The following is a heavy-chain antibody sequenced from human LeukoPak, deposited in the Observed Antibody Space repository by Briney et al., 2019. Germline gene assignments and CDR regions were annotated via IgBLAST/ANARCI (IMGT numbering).Heavy chain of an antibody. Sequence: PGGSLRLSRAASGFTFDDYGMSWVRQAPGKGLEWVSGINWNGGSTGYADSVKGRFTISRDNAKNSLYLQMNSLRAEDTALYFCARDTYYYDSSGYFDYWGQGTLVTVSS. CDR3: ARDTYYYDSSGYFDY. CDR1: GFTFDDYG. V-gene: IGHV3-20*04. CDR2: INWNGGST. D-gene: IGHD3-22*01. J-gene: IGHJ4*02.